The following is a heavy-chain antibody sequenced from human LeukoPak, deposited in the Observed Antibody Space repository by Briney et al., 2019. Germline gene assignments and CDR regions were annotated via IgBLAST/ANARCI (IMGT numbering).Heavy chain of an antibody. D-gene: IGHD6-19*01. Sequence: SETLSLTCTVSGGSISSYYWSWIRQPPGKGLEWIGYIYYRGSTNYNPSLKSRVTISVDTSKNQFSLKLSSVTAADTAVYYCARGEPPGIAVAGTGDAFDIWGQGTMVTVSS. CDR1: GGSISSYY. V-gene: IGHV4-59*01. J-gene: IGHJ3*02. CDR2: IYYRGST. CDR3: ARGEPPGIAVAGTGDAFDI.